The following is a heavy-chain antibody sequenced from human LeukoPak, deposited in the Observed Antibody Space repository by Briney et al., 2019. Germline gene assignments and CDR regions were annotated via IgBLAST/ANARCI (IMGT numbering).Heavy chain of an antibody. CDR1: GFTVSSNY. CDR2: IYSGGST. V-gene: IGHV3-66*01. CDR3: GKVSDTMIVVSSQDY. Sequence: GGSLRLSCAASGFTVSSNYMSWVRQAPGKGLEWVSVIYSGGSTYYADSVKGRFTISRDNSKNTLYLQMNSLRAEDTAVYYCGKVSDTMIVVSSQDYWGQGTLVTVSS. D-gene: IGHD3-22*01. J-gene: IGHJ4*02.